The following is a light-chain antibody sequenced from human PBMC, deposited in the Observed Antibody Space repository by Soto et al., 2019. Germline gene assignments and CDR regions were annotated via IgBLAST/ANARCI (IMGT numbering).Light chain of an antibody. Sequence: EIVLTQSPGTLSLSPGERATLSCRASQTVGNNYLDWYQQKPGQAPRLLIYGASSRATVIPDRFSGSGSGPDFTLTISRLEPEDFAVYYCRQSVTSPRTFGQGTKVESK. J-gene: IGKJ1*01. CDR3: RQSVTSPRT. CDR2: GAS. V-gene: IGKV3-20*01. CDR1: QTVGNNY.